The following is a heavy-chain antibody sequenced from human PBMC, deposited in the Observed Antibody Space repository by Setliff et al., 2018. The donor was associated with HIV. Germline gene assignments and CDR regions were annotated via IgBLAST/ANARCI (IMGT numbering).Heavy chain of an antibody. CDR3: ARDLYSSGWYGLYYYGMDV. CDR1: GGSISSSSYY. D-gene: IGHD6-19*01. J-gene: IGHJ6*02. Sequence: KPSETLSLTCTVSGGSISSSSYYWGWIRQTPGKGLEWIGSIYYSGSTYYNPSLKSRVTISVDTSKNQFSLKLSSVTAADTAVYYCARDLYSSGWYGLYYYGMDVWGQGTTVTVSS. V-gene: IGHV4-39*07. CDR2: IYYSGST.